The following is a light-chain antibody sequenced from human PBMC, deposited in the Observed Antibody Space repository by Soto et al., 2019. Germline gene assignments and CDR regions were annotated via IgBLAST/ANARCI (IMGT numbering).Light chain of an antibody. CDR1: QSVMSNY. CDR3: QQYGSSPIT. Sequence: EIVMTQSPATLSVSPGERATLSCRASQSVMSNYVAWYHQKPGQAPRLLISGASTRAAGIPDRFSGSGSGTDFSLTISRLEPEDFAVYHCQQYGSSPITFGQGTRLEIK. CDR2: GAS. J-gene: IGKJ5*01. V-gene: IGKV3-20*01.